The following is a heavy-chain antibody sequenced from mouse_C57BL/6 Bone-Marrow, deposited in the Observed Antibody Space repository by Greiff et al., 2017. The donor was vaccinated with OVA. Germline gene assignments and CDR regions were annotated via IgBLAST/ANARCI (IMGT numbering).Heavy chain of an antibody. D-gene: IGHD1-1*01. Sequence: LVEPGAELVKPGASVKMSCKASGYTFTSYWITWVKQRPGQGLEWIGDIYPGSGSTNYNEKFKSKATLTVDTSSSTAYMQLSSLTSEDSAVYYCAITTVVAPFDYWGQGTTLTVSS. CDR2: IYPGSGST. V-gene: IGHV1-55*01. CDR3: AITTVVAPFDY. J-gene: IGHJ2*01. CDR1: GYTFTSYW.